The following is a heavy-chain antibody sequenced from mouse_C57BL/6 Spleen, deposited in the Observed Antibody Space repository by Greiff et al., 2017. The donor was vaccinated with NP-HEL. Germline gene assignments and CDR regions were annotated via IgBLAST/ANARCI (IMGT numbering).Heavy chain of an antibody. Sequence: VQLQQSGAELVRPGTSVKLSCKASGYTFTSYWMHWVKQRPGQGLEWIGVIDPSDSYTNYNQKFKGKATLTVDTSSSTAYMQLSSLTSEDSAVYYCAGWDYYGSRDFDYWGQGTTLTVSS. CDR2: IDPSDSYT. CDR3: AGWDYYGSRDFDY. V-gene: IGHV1-59*01. D-gene: IGHD1-1*01. CDR1: GYTFTSYW. J-gene: IGHJ2*01.